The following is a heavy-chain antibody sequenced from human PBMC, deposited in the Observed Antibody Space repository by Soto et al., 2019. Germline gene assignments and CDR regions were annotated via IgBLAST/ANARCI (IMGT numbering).Heavy chain of an antibody. CDR2: IYYSGST. Sequence: QLQLQESGPGLVKPSETLSLTCTVSGGSISSSSYYWGWIRQPPGKGWEWIGSIYYSGSTYYNPSLKSRVTISVDTSKNQFTLKLSSVTAADTAVYYCASRLLWFGELHNGDYYGMDVWGQGTTVTVSS. CDR3: ASRLLWFGELHNGDYYGMDV. D-gene: IGHD3-10*01. V-gene: IGHV4-39*01. J-gene: IGHJ6*02. CDR1: GGSISSSSYY.